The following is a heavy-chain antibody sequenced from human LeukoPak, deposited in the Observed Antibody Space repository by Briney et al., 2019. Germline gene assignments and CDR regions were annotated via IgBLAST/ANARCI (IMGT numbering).Heavy chain of an antibody. D-gene: IGHD5-12*01. Sequence: PGGSLRLSCAASGFTFSDYYMSWIRQAPGKGLEWLSYISKNGKTIYYADSVKGRFTISRDNARKSVYLQMNSLRAEDTAVYYCAKSGIVATIGGFDYWGQGTLVTVSS. CDR2: ISKNGKTI. V-gene: IGHV3-11*01. CDR3: AKSGIVATIGGFDY. J-gene: IGHJ4*02. CDR1: GFTFSDYY.